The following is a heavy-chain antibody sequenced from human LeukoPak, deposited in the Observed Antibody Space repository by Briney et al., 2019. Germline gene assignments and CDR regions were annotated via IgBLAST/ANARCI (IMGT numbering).Heavy chain of an antibody. Sequence: ASVKVSCKASGGTFSSYAISWVRQAPGQGLEWMGGIIPIFGTANYAQKFQGRVTITADESTSTAYMELRSLRSDDTGVYFCARLDGILTPPDFWGQGTLVTVSS. CDR1: GGTFSSYA. V-gene: IGHV1-69*13. D-gene: IGHD2-15*01. CDR2: IIPIFGTA. J-gene: IGHJ4*02. CDR3: ARLDGILTPPDF.